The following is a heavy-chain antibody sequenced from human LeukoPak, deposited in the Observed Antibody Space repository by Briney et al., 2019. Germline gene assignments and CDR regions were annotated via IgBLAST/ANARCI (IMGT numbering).Heavy chain of an antibody. CDR1: GYTFTSYG. Sequence: GASVKVSCKASGYTFTSYGISWVRQAPGQGLEWMGWISAYNGNTNYAQKLQGRVTMTTDTSTSTAYMGLRSLRSDDTAVYYCARVTIFGVVGDAFDIWGQGTMVTVSS. CDR2: ISAYNGNT. J-gene: IGHJ3*02. V-gene: IGHV1-18*01. D-gene: IGHD3-3*01. CDR3: ARVTIFGVVGDAFDI.